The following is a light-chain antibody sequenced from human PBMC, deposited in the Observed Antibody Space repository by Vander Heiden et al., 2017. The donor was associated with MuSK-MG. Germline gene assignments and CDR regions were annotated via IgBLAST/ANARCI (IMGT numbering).Light chain of an antibody. J-gene: IGKJ2*01. CDR3: QQRYSNPPHNT. Sequence: DLQMTRCPSSLSASVCAKGTLTCRAGQSISSYLNWYQQKPGKAPKLLIYAASSLQSGVPSRFSGSGSGTDFTLTISSLQPEYFATYYCQQRYSNPPHNTFGQGTKLEIK. CDR2: AAS. CDR1: QSISSY. V-gene: IGKV1-39*01.